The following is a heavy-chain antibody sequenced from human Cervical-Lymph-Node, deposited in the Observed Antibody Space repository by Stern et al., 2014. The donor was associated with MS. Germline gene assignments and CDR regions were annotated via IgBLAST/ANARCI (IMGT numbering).Heavy chain of an antibody. CDR3: ARVFGQNMDYDDDGYYQWFFDV. Sequence: QVQLVESGADVKKPGASMTLSCKASGYTFTGYYMHWVRQAPGQGLEWMGRINPKSGATNYAQKFQGRVTMTRDTSINTAFMELSRLRSDDTAVYFCARVFGQNMDYDDDGYYQWFFDVWGRGTLVTVSS. CDR2: INPKSGAT. J-gene: IGHJ2*01. CDR1: GYTFTGYY. V-gene: IGHV1-2*06. D-gene: IGHD2-2*03.